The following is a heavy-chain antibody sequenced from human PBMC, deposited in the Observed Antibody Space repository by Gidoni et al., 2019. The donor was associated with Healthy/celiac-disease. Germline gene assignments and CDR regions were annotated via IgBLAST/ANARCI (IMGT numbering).Heavy chain of an antibody. J-gene: IGHJ6*02. V-gene: IGHV1-69*04. CDR2: IIPILGIA. Sequence: QGQLVQSGAEGKKPGSSVKVSCKASGGTVSSLAISGVRQAPGQGLEWMGRIIPILGIAHYAQMFQGRVTITADNSPSPAYMELSSLRSEDTAVYYCARDRGSSSRSGMDVWGQGTTVTVSS. CDR3: ARDRGSSSRSGMDV. D-gene: IGHD6-6*01. CDR1: GGTVSSLA.